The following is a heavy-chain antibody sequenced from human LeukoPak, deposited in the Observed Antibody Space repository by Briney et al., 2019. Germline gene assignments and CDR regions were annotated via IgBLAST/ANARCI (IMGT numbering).Heavy chain of an antibody. CDR2: IYHSGNT. Sequence: SQTLSLTCTVSGYSISSSYYWGWIRQPPGKGLEWIGSIYHSGNTYYNPSLKSRVTISLDTSNNQFSLKLSSVTAADTAMYYCARAGYGDSDFDYWGQGTLVTVSS. J-gene: IGHJ4*02. V-gene: IGHV4-38-2*02. CDR1: GYSISSSYY. CDR3: ARAGYGDSDFDY. D-gene: IGHD4-17*01.